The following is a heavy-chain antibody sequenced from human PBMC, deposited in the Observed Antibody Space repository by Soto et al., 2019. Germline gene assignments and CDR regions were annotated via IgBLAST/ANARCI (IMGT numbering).Heavy chain of an antibody. V-gene: IGHV1-3*01. J-gene: IGHJ6*02. CDR3: ARGIVVVPAAMYDYYGMDV. D-gene: IGHD2-2*01. Sequence: ASVKVSCKASGYTFTIYAMHWVLQAPGQRLEWMGWINAGNGNTKYAQKFQGRVTMTRDTSISTAYMELSRLRSDDTAVYYCARGIVVVPAAMYDYYGMDVWGHGTTVTVSS. CDR1: GYTFTIYA. CDR2: INAGNGNT.